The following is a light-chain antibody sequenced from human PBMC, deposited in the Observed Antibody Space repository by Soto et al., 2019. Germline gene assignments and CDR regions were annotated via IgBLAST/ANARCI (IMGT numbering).Light chain of an antibody. Sequence: EIVLTQSPGTLSVSPGERVTLSCRASQSVNSNYLAWYQQRPGQAPWLLIFGASYRATGIPDRFSGSGSGTDFTLTISRLEPEDFAVYYCQQYSSSPPEFTFGPGTRVDSK. CDR3: QQYSSSPPEFT. V-gene: IGKV3-20*01. CDR2: GAS. CDR1: QSVNSNY. J-gene: IGKJ3*01.